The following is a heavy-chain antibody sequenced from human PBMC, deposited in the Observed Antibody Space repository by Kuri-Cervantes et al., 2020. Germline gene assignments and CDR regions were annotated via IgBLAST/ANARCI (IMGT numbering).Heavy chain of an antibody. CDR3: ARGPMLKGTGFDY. Sequence: GESLKISCAASGFTFSSYGMHWVRQAPGKGLEWVAFIRYDGSNKYYADSVKGRFTISRDNSKNTLYLQMNSLRAEDTAVYYCARGPMLKGTGFDYWGQGTLVTVSS. V-gene: IGHV3-30*02. CDR1: GFTFSSYG. CDR2: IRYDGSNK. J-gene: IGHJ4*02. D-gene: IGHD2-8*01.